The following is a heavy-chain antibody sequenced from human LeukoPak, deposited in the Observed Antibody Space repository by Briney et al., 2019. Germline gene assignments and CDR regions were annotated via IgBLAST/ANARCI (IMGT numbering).Heavy chain of an antibody. J-gene: IGHJ4*02. CDR3: ARESPHPLGGDY. D-gene: IGHD3-16*01. Sequence: ASVKVSCKASGYTFTSYYIHWVRQAPGQGLEWMGWISAYNGNTNYAQKLQGRVTMTTDTSTSTAYMELRSLRSDDTAVYYCARESPHPLGGDYWGQGTLVTVSS. V-gene: IGHV1-18*04. CDR1: GYTFTSYY. CDR2: ISAYNGNT.